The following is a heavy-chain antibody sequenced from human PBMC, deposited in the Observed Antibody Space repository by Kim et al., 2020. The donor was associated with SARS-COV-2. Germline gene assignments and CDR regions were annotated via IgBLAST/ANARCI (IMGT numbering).Heavy chain of an antibody. CDR2: IPYDGAAK. Sequence: GGSLRLSCTASGFPFRSYGMHWVRQAPGKGLEWVASIPYDGAAKYRLDSVKGRFTVSRDNSKNTLYLQMNSLQPEDTAVYYCAREDVVFDTPPPFFDVWGQGALVTVSS. J-gene: IGHJ4*02. D-gene: IGHD2-21*01. CDR1: GFPFRSYG. V-gene: IGHV3-30*03. CDR3: AREDVVFDTPPPFFDV.